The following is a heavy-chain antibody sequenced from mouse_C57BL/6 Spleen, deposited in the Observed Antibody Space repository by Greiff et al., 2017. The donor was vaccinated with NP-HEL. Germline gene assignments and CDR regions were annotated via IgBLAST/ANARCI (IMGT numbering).Heavy chain of an antibody. Sequence: EVQLQQSGPELVKPGASVKISCKASGYTFTDYYMNWVKQSHGKSLEWIGDINPNNGGTSYKQKFKGKATLTVDKSSSTAYMELRSLTSEDSAVYYCARDGYYYAMDYWGQGTSVTVSS. J-gene: IGHJ4*01. CDR1: GYTFTDYY. D-gene: IGHD2-3*01. V-gene: IGHV1-26*01. CDR2: INPNNGGT. CDR3: ARDGYYYAMDY.